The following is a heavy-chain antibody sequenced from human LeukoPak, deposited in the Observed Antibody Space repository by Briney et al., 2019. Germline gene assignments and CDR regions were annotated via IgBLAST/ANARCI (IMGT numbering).Heavy chain of an antibody. D-gene: IGHD5-18*01. Sequence: GGSLRLSCAASGFTFSTYVMNWVRQAPGKGLEWVSFTSGSSNYIYYADSMKGRFTISRDNAKNSLHLQMNSLRAEDTAVYYCAREKDTSPAPYFDYWGQGTLVTVSS. CDR2: TSGSSNYI. J-gene: IGHJ4*02. CDR3: AREKDTSPAPYFDY. V-gene: IGHV3-21*01. CDR1: GFTFSTYV.